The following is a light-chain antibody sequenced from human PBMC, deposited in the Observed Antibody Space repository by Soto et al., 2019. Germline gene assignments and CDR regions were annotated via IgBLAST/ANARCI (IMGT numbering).Light chain of an antibody. J-gene: IGKJ1*01. CDR2: AAS. Sequence: IQMTPSPSSLSASVGETVTITCRASQIISNYLNWYQQKPGKAPNLLIYAASTLQSGVPSRFSGSASWTDFTLTSSSLQPDDFATYYCQQSYSTPRTFGQGTKVEIK. CDR3: QQSYSTPRT. V-gene: IGKV1-39*01. CDR1: QIISNY.